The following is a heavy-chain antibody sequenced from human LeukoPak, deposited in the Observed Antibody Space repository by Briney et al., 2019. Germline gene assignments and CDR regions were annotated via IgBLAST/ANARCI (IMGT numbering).Heavy chain of an antibody. CDR1: GGTLSSYA. CDR2: IIPIFGTA. D-gene: IGHD5-12*01. V-gene: IGHV1-69*06. J-gene: IGHJ5*02. Sequence: SVKVSCKASGGTLSSYAISWVRQAPGQGLEWMGGIIPIFGTANYAQKFQGRVTITADKSTSTAYMELSSLRSEDTAVYYCARATGGYDYEWFDPWGQGTLVTVSS. CDR3: ARATGGYDYEWFDP.